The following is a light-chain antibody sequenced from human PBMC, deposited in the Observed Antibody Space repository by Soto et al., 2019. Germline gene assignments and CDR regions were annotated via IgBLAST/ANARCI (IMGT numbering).Light chain of an antibody. CDR3: ETWDSNTHTV. CDR1: SGHSSYI. J-gene: IGLJ3*02. V-gene: IGLV4-60*02. CDR2: LEGSGSY. Sequence: QPVLTQSSSASASLGSSVKLTCTLSSGHSSYIIAWHQQQPWKAPRYLMKLEGSGSYNKGSGVPDRFSGSSSGADRYLTISNLQFEDEADYYCETWDSNTHTVFGGGTKLTVL.